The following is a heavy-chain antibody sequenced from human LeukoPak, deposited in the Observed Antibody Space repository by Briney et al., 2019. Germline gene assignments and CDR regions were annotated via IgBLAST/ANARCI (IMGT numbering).Heavy chain of an antibody. CDR2: INPNSGGT. V-gene: IGHV1-2*02. CDR3: ARDVPITMVRGVLLGMDV. J-gene: IGHJ6*02. CDR1: GYTFTGYY. D-gene: IGHD3-10*01. Sequence: ASVKVSCKASGYTFTGYYMHWVRQAPGQGLEWMGWINPNSGGTNYAQKFQGRVTMTRDTFISTAYMELSRLRSDDTAVYYCARDVPITMVRGVLLGMDVWGQGTTVTVSS.